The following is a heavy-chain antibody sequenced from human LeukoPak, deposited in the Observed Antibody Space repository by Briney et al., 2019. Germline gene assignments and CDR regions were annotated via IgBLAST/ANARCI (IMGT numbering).Heavy chain of an antibody. CDR3: ARRHDNGFGI. J-gene: IGHJ3*02. Sequence: GESLKISCKGSGYSFTNYWIGWVRQVPGKALEWMGIIYPGDSDTRYSPSFQGRVTISADKSITTAYLQWSSLKASDTAIYYCARRHDNGFGIWGQGTMVTVSS. V-gene: IGHV5-51*01. CDR1: GYSFTNYW. D-gene: IGHD3-9*01. CDR2: IYPGDSDT.